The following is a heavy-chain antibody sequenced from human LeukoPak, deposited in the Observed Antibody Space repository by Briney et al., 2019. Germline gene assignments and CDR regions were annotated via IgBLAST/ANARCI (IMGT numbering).Heavy chain of an antibody. V-gene: IGHV4-39*07. D-gene: IGHD3-9*01. CDR3: ARDSPYFDWLLSAEYFQH. CDR2: IYYSGST. J-gene: IGHJ1*01. Sequence: PSETLSLTCTVSGGSISSSSYYWGWIRQPPGKGLEWIGSIYYSGSTYYNPSLKSRVTISLDTSKNQFSLKLSSVTAADTAVYYCARDSPYFDWLLSAEYFQHWGQGTLVTVSS. CDR1: GGSISSSSYY.